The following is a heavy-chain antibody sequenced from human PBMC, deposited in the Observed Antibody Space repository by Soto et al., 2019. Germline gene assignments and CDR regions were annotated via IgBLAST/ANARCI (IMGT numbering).Heavy chain of an antibody. Sequence: EVQLLQSGGALVQPGGSLRLSWAASGFTFTSFTMNWLRKAPGKGLEWVSAISGSGYNTYDADSVRGRFTISRDNSKNMLYLQMNSLRGDDTAVYFCAKSIRTTLSVYDYWGQGALVTVSS. CDR2: ISGSGYNT. J-gene: IGHJ4*02. V-gene: IGHV3-23*01. CDR3: AKSIRTTLSVYDY. CDR1: GFTFTSFT. D-gene: IGHD4-17*01.